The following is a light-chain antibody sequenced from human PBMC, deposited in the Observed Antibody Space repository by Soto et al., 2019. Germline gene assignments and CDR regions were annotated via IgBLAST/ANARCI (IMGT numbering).Light chain of an antibody. CDR2: GNS. CDR3: QSYDSSLSAHV. J-gene: IGLJ1*01. CDR1: SSNIGAGYD. V-gene: IGLV1-40*01. Sequence: QSVLTQPPSVSGVPGQRVTISCTGSSSNIGAGYDVHWYQQLPGTAPKLLIYGNSNRPSGVPDRFSGSKSGTSASLAITGLQAEDEADYYCQSYDSSLSAHVFGTGTKVTVL.